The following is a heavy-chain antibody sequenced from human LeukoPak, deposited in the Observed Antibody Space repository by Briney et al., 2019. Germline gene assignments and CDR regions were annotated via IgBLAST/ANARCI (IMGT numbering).Heavy chain of an antibody. CDR2: TSGSGGST. Sequence: GGSLRLSCAASGFTFSSYAMSWVRQAPGKGLEWVSATSGSGGSTYYADSVKGRFTISRDNSKNTLYLQMNSLRVDDTAVYYCARELRDAFDMWGQGTRVTVS. J-gene: IGHJ3*02. CDR3: ARELRDAFDM. V-gene: IGHV3-23*01. CDR1: GFTFSSYA. D-gene: IGHD2-21*01.